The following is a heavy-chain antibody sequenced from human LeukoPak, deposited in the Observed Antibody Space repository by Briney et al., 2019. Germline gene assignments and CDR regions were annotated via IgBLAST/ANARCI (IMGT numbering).Heavy chain of an antibody. J-gene: IGHJ5*02. D-gene: IGHD2-2*01. Sequence: SETLSLTCTVSGGSISSSSYYWGWIRQPPGKGLEWIGSIYYSGSTNYNPSLKSRVTISADTSKNHFSLKQTSVTAADTAVYYCARHWLKRSTSDWFDPWGQGTLVTVSS. V-gene: IGHV4-39*01. CDR2: IYYSGST. CDR3: ARHWLKRSTSDWFDP. CDR1: GGSISSSSYY.